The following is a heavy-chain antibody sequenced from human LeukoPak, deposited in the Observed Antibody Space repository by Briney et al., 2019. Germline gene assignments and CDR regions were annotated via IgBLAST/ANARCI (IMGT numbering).Heavy chain of an antibody. CDR1: GYTFTRYY. D-gene: IGHD6-13*01. V-gene: IGHV1-46*01. Sequence: ASVKVSCKTSGYTFTRYYMQWVRQAPGHGLEWMGIINPISGATDYAQKFQGRVTMTRDTSTSTVYMELSSLRSEDTAMYYCARLHQQQLSVWGQGTMVTVSS. CDR2: INPISGAT. J-gene: IGHJ3*01. CDR3: ARLHQQQLSV.